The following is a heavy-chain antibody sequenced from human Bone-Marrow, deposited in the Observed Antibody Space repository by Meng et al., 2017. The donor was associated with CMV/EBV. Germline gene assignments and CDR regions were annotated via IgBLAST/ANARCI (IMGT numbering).Heavy chain of an antibody. V-gene: IGHV3-30*04. D-gene: IGHD6-19*01. CDR1: GFTFSSFA. Sequence: GESLKISCAASGFTFSSFAMRWARQAPGKGLEWVSVISFDGTNKRHADSVRGRFTISRDNSKNILYLQMNSLRAEDTAVYYCAKDRGGSGWYVDAFDIWGQGTMVTVSS. J-gene: IGHJ3*02. CDR3: AKDRGGSGWYVDAFDI. CDR2: ISFDGTNK.